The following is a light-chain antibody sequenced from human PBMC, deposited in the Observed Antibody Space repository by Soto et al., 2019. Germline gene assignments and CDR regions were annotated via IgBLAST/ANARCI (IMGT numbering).Light chain of an antibody. J-gene: IGLJ7*01. V-gene: IGLV2-14*01. CDR2: EVS. CDR1: SSDVGGYNY. CDR3: SSFSSDTTLFV. Sequence: QSALTQPASVSGSPGQSITISCTGTSSDVGGYNYVSWYQQHPGKVPKLMIYEVSNRPSGVSNRFSGSKSGNTASLTISGLQAEDEADYYCSSFSSDTTLFVFGGGTQLTVL.